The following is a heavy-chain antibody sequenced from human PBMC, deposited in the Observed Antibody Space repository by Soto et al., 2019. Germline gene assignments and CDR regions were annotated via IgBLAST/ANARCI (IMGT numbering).Heavy chain of an antibody. CDR3: AGVSVIVAGSADY. Sequence: QVQLLQSGVEVKKPGASVKVSCKASGYTFVSSGINWVRQAPGQGLEWVGWISPYNGKTNYAQKFKGRVTMTTDRTKGTAYMELRRPGFDYTAVYYCAGVSVIVAGSADYWGQGTLVTVSS. J-gene: IGHJ4*02. V-gene: IGHV1-18*01. D-gene: IGHD6-19*01. CDR1: GYTFVSSG. CDR2: ISPYNGKT.